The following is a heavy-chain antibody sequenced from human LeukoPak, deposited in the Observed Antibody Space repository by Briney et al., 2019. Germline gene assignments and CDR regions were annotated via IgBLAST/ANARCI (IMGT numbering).Heavy chain of an antibody. J-gene: IGHJ5*02. CDR3: ARDNSVGDNAWWFDP. Sequence: ASVKVSCKASGYTFTSYYMHWVRQAPGQGLEWMGLIHPTGGSTGYAQKFQGRVTMTRDMSTSTDYMELSSLRSEDTAIYYCARDNSVGDNAWWFDPWGQGTLVTVSS. D-gene: IGHD1-26*01. CDR1: GYTFTSYY. CDR2: IHPTGGST. V-gene: IGHV1-46*01.